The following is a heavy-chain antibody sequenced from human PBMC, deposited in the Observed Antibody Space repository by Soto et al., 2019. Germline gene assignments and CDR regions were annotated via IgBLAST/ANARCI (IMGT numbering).Heavy chain of an antibody. D-gene: IGHD3-10*01. CDR1: GGSISRSVYY. CDR2: IHNSGTT. CDR3: ARDPIVRGVVGWYFDL. J-gene: IGHJ2*01. V-gene: IGHV4-31*11. Sequence: QVQLQESGPGLVKPSQTLSLTCAVSGGSISRSVYYCNWIRQHPGKGLEWIGYIHNSGTTYYNPSLKSRLTFSVDTSKNQFYLKLSSVTPADTAVYYCARDPIVRGVVGWYFDLWGRGTLVTVSS.